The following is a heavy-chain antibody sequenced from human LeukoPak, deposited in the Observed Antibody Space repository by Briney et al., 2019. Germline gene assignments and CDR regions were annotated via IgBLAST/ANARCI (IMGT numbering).Heavy chain of an antibody. CDR2: IVVGSGNT. J-gene: IGHJ4*02. CDR1: GFTFTSSA. D-gene: IGHD1-1*01. CDR3: AADLNPTGPRNY. Sequence: ASVKVSCKASGFTFTSSAVQWVRQARGQRLEWIGWIVVGSGNTNYAQKFQERVTITRDMSTSTAYMELSSLRSEDTAVYYCAADLNPTGPRNYWGQGTLVTVSS. V-gene: IGHV1-58*01.